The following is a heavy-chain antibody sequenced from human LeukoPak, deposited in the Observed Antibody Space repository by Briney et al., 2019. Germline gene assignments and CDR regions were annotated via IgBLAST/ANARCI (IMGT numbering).Heavy chain of an antibody. CDR2: IIPIFGTA. J-gene: IGHJ4*02. Sequence: SVKVSCKASGGTFSSYAISLVRQAPGQGLEWMGGIIPIFGTANYAQKFQGRVTITADESTSTAYMELSSLRSEDTAVYYCAREKGYAKASFDYWGQGTLVTVSS. D-gene: IGHD2-15*01. CDR3: AREKGYAKASFDY. V-gene: IGHV1-69*13. CDR1: GGTFSSYA.